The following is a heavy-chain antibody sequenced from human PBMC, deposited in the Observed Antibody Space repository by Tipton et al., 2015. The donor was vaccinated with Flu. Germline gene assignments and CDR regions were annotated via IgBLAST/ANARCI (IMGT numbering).Heavy chain of an antibody. CDR3: ASGACSSSTCPKGGFDN. D-gene: IGHD2-2*01. J-gene: IGHJ4*02. Sequence: TLSLTCTVSNGTISSYYWSWTRQPAGKGLEWIGRIHSSGGTNYNPSLKSRVTMSVDTSKNQFSLKVNSVTAADTAVYYCASGACSSSTCPKGGFDNWGQGTLVVVSS. CDR1: NGTISSYY. V-gene: IGHV4-4*07. CDR2: IHSSGGT.